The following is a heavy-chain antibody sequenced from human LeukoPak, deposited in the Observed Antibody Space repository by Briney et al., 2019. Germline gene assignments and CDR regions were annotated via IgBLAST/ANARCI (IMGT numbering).Heavy chain of an antibody. D-gene: IGHD5-18*01. J-gene: IGHJ4*02. CDR2: ISGSGGST. CDR1: GFTFSSYA. CDR3: ARGVDTAMVSLAPFDY. Sequence: GGSLRLSCAASGFTFSSYAMSWVRQAPGKGLEWVSAISGSGGSTYYADSVKGRFTISRDNSKNTLYLQMNSLRAEDTAVYYCARGVDTAMVSLAPFDYWGQGTLVTVSS. V-gene: IGHV3-23*01.